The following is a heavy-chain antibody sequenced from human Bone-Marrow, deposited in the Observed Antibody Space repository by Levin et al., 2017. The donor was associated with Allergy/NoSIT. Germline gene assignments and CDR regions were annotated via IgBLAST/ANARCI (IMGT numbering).Heavy chain of an antibody. D-gene: IGHD5-12*01. CDR3: ARELDVDIVATISDHDAFDI. V-gene: IGHV1-46*01. CDR1: GYTFTSYY. J-gene: IGHJ3*02. Sequence: ASVKVSCKASGYTFTSYYMHWVRQAPGQGLEWMGIINPSGGSTSYAQKFQGRVTMTRDTSTSTVYMELSSLRSEDTAVYYCARELDVDIVATISDHDAFDIWGQGTMVTVSS. CDR2: INPSGGST.